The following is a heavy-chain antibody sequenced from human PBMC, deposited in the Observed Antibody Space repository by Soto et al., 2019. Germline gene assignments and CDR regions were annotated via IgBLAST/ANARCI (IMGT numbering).Heavy chain of an antibody. V-gene: IGHV4-39*01. CDR1: GDSISSSKYY. CDR2: IYYSGSP. D-gene: IGHD5-18*01. Sequence: SETLSLTCTFSGDSISSSKYYWAWIRQPPGKGLEWIGSIYYSGSPYYNSSLKSRVTISVDTSKNQFSLKLSSVTAADTAVYYCACIFSGGYGYGFYYYGMDVWGQGTTVT. CDR3: ACIFSGGYGYGFYYYGMDV. J-gene: IGHJ6*02.